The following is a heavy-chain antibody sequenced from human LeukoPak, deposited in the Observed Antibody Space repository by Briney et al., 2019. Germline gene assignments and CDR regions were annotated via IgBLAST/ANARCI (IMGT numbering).Heavy chain of an antibody. J-gene: IGHJ3*02. Sequence: GESLKISCKGSGYSFTNYWIGWVRQMPGKGLEWMGITYPVDSDTRYSPSFQGQVTISADKSISTAYLQWSSLTASDTAIYYCARLLDYYDSSGSLLGAFDIWGQGTMVTLSS. V-gene: IGHV5-51*01. CDR1: GYSFTNYW. CDR3: ARLLDYYDSSGSLLGAFDI. D-gene: IGHD3-22*01. CDR2: TYPVDSDT.